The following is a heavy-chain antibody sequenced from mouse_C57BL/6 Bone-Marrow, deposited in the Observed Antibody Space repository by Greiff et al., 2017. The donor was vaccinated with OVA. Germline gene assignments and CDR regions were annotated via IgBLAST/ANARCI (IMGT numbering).Heavy chain of an antibody. Sequence: VNLVESGPGLVQPSQSLSITCTVSGFSLTSYGVHWVRQSPGKGLEWLGVIWSGGSTDYNAAFISRLSISKDNSKSQVFFKMNSLQADDTAIYYCARDPIYDGYYYFDYWGQGTTLTVSS. CDR2: IWSGGST. V-gene: IGHV2-2*01. CDR3: ARDPIYDGYYYFDY. CDR1: GFSLTSYG. J-gene: IGHJ2*01. D-gene: IGHD2-3*01.